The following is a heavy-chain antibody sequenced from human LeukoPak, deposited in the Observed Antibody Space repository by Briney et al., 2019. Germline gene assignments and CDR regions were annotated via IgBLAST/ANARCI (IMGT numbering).Heavy chain of an antibody. D-gene: IGHD1-26*01. CDR1: GFTINSTGYY. Sequence: SGTLSLTCTVSGFTINSTGYYWGWIRPPQGQGLVWSGNIYYSGGNYYNPSLTSRATISVDTSKNQLSLKLSSVTATDTAVYYCARFQTYYGGCSWLDPWGQGTLVTVSS. V-gene: IGHV4-39*01. J-gene: IGHJ5*02. CDR2: IYYSGGN. CDR3: ARFQTYYGGCSWLDP.